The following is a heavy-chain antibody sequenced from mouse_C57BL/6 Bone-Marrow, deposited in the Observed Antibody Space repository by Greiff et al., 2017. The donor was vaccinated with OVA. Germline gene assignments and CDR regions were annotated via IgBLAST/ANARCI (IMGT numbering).Heavy chain of an antibody. CDR2: SRNKANDYTT. CDR1: GFTFSDFY. D-gene: IGHD2-12*01. CDR3: ASDATYYSSYFDY. J-gene: IGHJ2*01. Sequence: EVMLVESGGGLVQSGRSLRLSCATSGFTFSDFYMEWVRQAPGKGLEWIAASRNKANDYTTEYSASVKGRFIVSRDTSQSILYLQMHALRAEDTAIYYCASDATYYSSYFDYWGQGTTLTVSS. V-gene: IGHV7-1*01.